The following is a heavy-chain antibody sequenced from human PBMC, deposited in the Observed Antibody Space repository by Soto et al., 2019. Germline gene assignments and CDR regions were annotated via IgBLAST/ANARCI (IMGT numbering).Heavy chain of an antibody. D-gene: IGHD3-10*01. Sequence: QVQLVESGGGVVQPGRSLRLSCAASGFTFSSYGMHWVRQAPGKGLEWVAVIWYDGSNKYYADSVKGRFTISRDNSKNTLYLQMNSLRAEDTAVYYCARAVSLTMVRGVIIIPDAFDIWGQGTMVTASS. V-gene: IGHV3-33*01. CDR1: GFTFSSYG. J-gene: IGHJ3*02. CDR3: ARAVSLTMVRGVIIIPDAFDI. CDR2: IWYDGSNK.